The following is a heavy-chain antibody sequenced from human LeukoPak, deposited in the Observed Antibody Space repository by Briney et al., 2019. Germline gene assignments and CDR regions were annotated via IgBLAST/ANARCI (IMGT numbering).Heavy chain of an antibody. CDR1: GFTFDDYT. J-gene: IGHJ4*02. V-gene: IGHV3-43*01. D-gene: IGHD3-22*01. Sequence: GGSLRLSCAASGFTFDDYTMHWVRQAPGKGLEWVSLISWDGGGTYYADSVKGRFTISRDNSKNSLYLQMNSLRTEDTALYYCAKEDSSGYYYFDYWGQGTLVTASS. CDR3: AKEDSSGYYYFDY. CDR2: ISWDGGGT.